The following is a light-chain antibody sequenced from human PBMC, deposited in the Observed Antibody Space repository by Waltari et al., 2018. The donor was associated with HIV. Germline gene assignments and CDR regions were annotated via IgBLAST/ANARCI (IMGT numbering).Light chain of an antibody. CDR1: YNR. CDR3: SSFTTSSTLI. Sequence: YNRVSWYQQPPGTAPKVVIYEVSNRPSGVPDRFSGSKSGNTASLTISGLQAEDEADYYCSSFTTSSTLIFGGGTRLTVL. CDR2: EVS. V-gene: IGLV2-18*02. J-gene: IGLJ2*01.